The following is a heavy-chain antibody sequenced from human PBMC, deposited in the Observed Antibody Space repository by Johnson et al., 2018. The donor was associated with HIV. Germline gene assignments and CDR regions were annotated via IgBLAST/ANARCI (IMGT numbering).Heavy chain of an antibody. V-gene: IGHV3-53*01. J-gene: IGHJ3*02. CDR3: ARVTKDAFDI. Sequence: VQLVESGGGLIQPGGSLRLSCAASGFTVSSNYMSWVRQAPGKGLEWVSVIYSGGSTYYADSVKGRFTISRDNSKNTLFLQMNSLSAGDTAVYYCARVTKDAFDIWGQGTMVTVSS. CDR2: IYSGGST. CDR1: GFTVSSNY.